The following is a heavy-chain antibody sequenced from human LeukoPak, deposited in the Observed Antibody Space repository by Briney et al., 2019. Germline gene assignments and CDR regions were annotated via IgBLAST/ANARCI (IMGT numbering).Heavy chain of an antibody. J-gene: IGHJ3*02. V-gene: IGHV3-21*01. Sequence: GGSLRLSCAASGFTFSSYSMNWVRQAPGKGLEWVSSISNSSSYIYYADSVKGRFTISRDNAKNSLYLQMNSLRAEDTAVYYCARVVMGSTMVRGVIISYDAFDIWGQGTMVTVAS. CDR3: ARVVMGSTMVRGVIISYDAFDI. D-gene: IGHD3-10*01. CDR2: ISNSSSYI. CDR1: GFTFSSYS.